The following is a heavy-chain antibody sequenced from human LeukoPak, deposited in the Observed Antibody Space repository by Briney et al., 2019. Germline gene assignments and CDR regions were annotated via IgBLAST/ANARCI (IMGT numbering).Heavy chain of an antibody. D-gene: IGHD6-13*01. CDR1: GASISSDGYS. V-gene: IGHV4-30-2*01. J-gene: IGHJ4*02. CDR3: ARGTGEQQLVGTPFDY. CDR2: IYHGGNT. Sequence: SETLSLTCTVSGASISSDGYSWHWIRQPPGKGLEWIGYIYHGGNTYYNPSLKSRVTISLDRSKNQFSLRLSSVTAADTAVYYCARGTGEQQLVGTPFDYWGQGTLVTVSS.